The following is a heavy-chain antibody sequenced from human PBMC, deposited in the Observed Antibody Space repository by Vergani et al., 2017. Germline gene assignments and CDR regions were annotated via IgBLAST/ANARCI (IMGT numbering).Heavy chain of an antibody. J-gene: IGHJ5*02. V-gene: IGHV3-33*01. CDR1: GFTFNQYG. Sequence: QVQLVESGGGVVQPGRSLRLSCAASGFTFNQYGMHWVRQAPGKGLGWVAVTWYDGNNKQYADSVKGRFTISRDNSKSTVYLQMNSLRDEDTGVYYCARDLRLLYNRFDPWGQGTLVTVSS. CDR3: ARDLRLLYNRFDP. D-gene: IGHD1-14*01. CDR2: TWYDGNNK.